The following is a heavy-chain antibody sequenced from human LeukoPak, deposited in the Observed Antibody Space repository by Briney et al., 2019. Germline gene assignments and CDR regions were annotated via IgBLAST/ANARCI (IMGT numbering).Heavy chain of an antibody. J-gene: IGHJ4*02. Sequence: GASVKVSRKASGYSFTGFYVHWVRQAPGHGLEWMGIINPSGSSTNYAQKFQGRVTVTRDTSTSTVYMELSSLRPDDTAVYYCARAGHSSAWSLFDYWGQGTLVIVS. D-gene: IGHD6-19*01. CDR3: ARAGHSSAWSLFDY. CDR2: INPSGSST. V-gene: IGHV1-46*01. CDR1: GYSFTGFY.